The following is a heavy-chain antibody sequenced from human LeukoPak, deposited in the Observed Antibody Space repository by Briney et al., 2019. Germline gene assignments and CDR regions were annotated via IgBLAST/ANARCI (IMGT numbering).Heavy chain of an antibody. CDR1: GGSISSSSYY. V-gene: IGHV4-39*07. D-gene: IGHD3-22*01. CDR3: ARKTMIVVVNWFDP. CDR2: IYYSGST. Sequence: SETLSLTCTVSGGSISSSSYYWGWIRQPPGKGLEWIGSIYYSGSTYYNPSLKSRVTISVDTSKNQFSLKLGSVTAADTAVYYCARKTMIVVVNWFDPWGQGTLVTVSS. J-gene: IGHJ5*02.